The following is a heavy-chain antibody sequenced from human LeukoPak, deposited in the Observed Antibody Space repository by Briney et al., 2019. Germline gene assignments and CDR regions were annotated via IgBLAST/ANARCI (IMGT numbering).Heavy chain of an antibody. D-gene: IGHD2-2*03. CDR3: ARLLRVGYCTTTTCNWFDP. CDR2: IYTSWST. J-gene: IGHJ5*02. CDR1: GGSISSYY. Sequence: PSETLSLTCAVCGGSISSYYWSWIRQPSGKVLEWIGRIYTSWSTNYNPSLNSRVTRSVNTSKHQFSLKLSSVTAAATAVYYCARLLRVGYCTTTTCNWFDPWGQGTLVTVSS. V-gene: IGHV4-59*10.